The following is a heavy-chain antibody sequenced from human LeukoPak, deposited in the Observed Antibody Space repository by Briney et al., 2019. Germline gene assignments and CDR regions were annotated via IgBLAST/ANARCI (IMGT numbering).Heavy chain of an antibody. J-gene: IGHJ3*02. CDR3: ARGPSARFFGVAKGAFDI. CDR2: ISYDGSNR. Sequence: QPGRSLRLSCAASGFTFSSYGMHWVRQAPGKGLEWVAVISYDGSNRYYADSVKGRFTISRDTSKNTLYLQMNSLRAEDTAVYYCARGPSARFFGVAKGAFDIWGQGTMVTVSS. V-gene: IGHV3-30*03. CDR1: GFTFSSYG. D-gene: IGHD3-3*01.